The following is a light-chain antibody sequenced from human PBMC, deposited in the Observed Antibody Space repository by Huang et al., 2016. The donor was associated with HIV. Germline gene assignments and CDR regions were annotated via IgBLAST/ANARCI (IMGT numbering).Light chain of an antibody. CDR3: QQLNNYLT. CDR2: AAS. V-gene: IGKV1-9*01. CDR1: QGVSND. J-gene: IGKJ4*01. Sequence: IQLTQSPSSLSASVGDRVTISCRASQGVSNDLAWYQQKPVGAPKLLVYAASTLQSGVPSRFSGRGSGRDFTLTISSLQPEDFATYYCQQLNNYLTFGGGTKVEIK.